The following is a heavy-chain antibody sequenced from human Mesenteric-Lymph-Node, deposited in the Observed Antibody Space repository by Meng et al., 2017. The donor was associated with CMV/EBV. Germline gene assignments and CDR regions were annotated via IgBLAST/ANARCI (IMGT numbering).Heavy chain of an antibody. D-gene: IGHD3-16*01. CDR3: ARDGSYDYVWGGTRWNGMDV. V-gene: IGHV1-18*01. J-gene: IGHJ6*02. Sequence: ASVKVSCKASGYSFINHGISWVRQAPGQGLEWMGWISAYNGNTNYAQKLQGRVTMTTDTSTSTAYMELRSLRSDDTAVYYCARDGSYDYVWGGTRWNGMDVWGQGTTVTVSS. CDR1: GYSFINHG. CDR2: ISAYNGNT.